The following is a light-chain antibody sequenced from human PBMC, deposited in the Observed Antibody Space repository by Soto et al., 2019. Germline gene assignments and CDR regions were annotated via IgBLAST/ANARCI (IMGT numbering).Light chain of an antibody. Sequence: EIVLTQSPGTLSLSPGERATLSCRASQSVSSSYLAWYQQKPGQAPRLLIYGASSRATGIPDRFSGSGSGTDFTLPISRLEPEDFAVYYCQQYCSSPRTFGQGTRLEIK. CDR3: QQYCSSPRT. J-gene: IGKJ5*01. CDR2: GAS. CDR1: QSVSSSY. V-gene: IGKV3-20*01.